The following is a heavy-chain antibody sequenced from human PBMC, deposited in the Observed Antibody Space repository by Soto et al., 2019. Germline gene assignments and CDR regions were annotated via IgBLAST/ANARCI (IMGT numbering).Heavy chain of an antibody. Sequence: DVHLVESGGGLMQPGGSLGVSCAASGLGGDKLCWVRQAPGKGLEWVASLLTNGVTQYADSVKGRFTVSRDSSTNTQYLRMNSLRVEDTAGYYCARDRVGDGAYSLDYWAQGILVTVSS. CDR1: GLGGDK. J-gene: IGHJ4*02. V-gene: IGHV3-53*01. CDR3: ARDRVGDGAYSLDY. CDR2: LLTNGVT. D-gene: IGHD3-10*01.